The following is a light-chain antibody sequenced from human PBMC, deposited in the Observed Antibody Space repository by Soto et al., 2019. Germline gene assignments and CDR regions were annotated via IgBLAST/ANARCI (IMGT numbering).Light chain of an antibody. V-gene: IGLV2-23*02. CDR1: SSDVGSYDL. Sequence: QSALTQPASVSGSPGQSITISCTGTSSDVGSYDLVSWYQQHPGKGPKLMIYEVIKRPSGVSNRFSGSKSGNTASLTISGLQAEDEADYYCCSYAGSASYVFGTGTTLTVL. CDR3: CSYAGSASYV. CDR2: EVI. J-gene: IGLJ1*01.